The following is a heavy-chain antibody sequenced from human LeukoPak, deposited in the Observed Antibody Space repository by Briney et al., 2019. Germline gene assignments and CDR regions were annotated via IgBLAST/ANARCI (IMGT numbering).Heavy chain of an antibody. Sequence: SVKVSCKASGGTFSSYAISWVRQAPGQGLEWMGGIIPIFGTANYAQKFQGRVTITADESTSTAYMELSSLRSEDTAVYYCARVYVVGATTGGDYWGQGTLVTVSS. CDR3: ARVYVVGATTGGDY. CDR2: IIPIFGTA. V-gene: IGHV1-69*13. CDR1: GGTFSSYA. J-gene: IGHJ4*02. D-gene: IGHD1-26*01.